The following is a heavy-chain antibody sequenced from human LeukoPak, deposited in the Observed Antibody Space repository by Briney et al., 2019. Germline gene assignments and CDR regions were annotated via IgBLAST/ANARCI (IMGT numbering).Heavy chain of an antibody. J-gene: IGHJ5*02. D-gene: IGHD2-2*02. CDR2: IYSGGST. CDR3: ARDRIVVVPAAIADNWFDP. V-gene: IGHV3-53*05. CDR1: GFTVSSNY. Sequence: GGSLRLSCAASGFTVSSNYMSWVRQAPGKGLEWVSVIYSGGSTYYADSVRGRFTISRDNSKNTLYLQMNSLRSEDTAVYYCARDRIVVVPAAIADNWFDPWGQGTLVTVSS.